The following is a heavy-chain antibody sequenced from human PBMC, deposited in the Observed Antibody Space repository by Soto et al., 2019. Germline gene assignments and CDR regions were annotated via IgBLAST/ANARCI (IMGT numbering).Heavy chain of an antibody. V-gene: IGHV3-30*03. J-gene: IGHJ4*02. CDR3: VTEWSSSATEFDF. D-gene: IGHD6-6*01. CDR2: ISHDGSNK. Sequence: LRLSCAASGFTFSSYGMHWVRQAPGRGLEWVAVISHDGSNKYYADSVKGRFTISRDNSKNTLYLQVNSLRAEDTALYYCVTEWSSSATEFDFWGQGALVTVSS. CDR1: GFTFSSYG.